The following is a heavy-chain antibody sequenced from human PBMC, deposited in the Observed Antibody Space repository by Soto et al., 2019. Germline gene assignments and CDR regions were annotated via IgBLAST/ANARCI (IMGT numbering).Heavy chain of an antibody. V-gene: IGHV4-31*03. CDR2: IYYSGST. D-gene: IGHD5-18*01. Sequence: PSETLSLTCTVSGGSISSGGYYWSWIRQHPGKGLEWIGYIYYSGSTYYNPSLKSRVTISVDTSKNQFSLKLSSVTAADTAVYYCARVPKCSYGYEDYFDYWGQGTLVTVSS. CDR3: ARVPKCSYGYEDYFDY. CDR1: GGSISSGGYY. J-gene: IGHJ4*02.